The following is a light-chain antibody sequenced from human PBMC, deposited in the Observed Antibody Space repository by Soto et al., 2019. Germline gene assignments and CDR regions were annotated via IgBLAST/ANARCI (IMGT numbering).Light chain of an antibody. CDR3: QQDNDWHPST. CDR2: GAS. CDR1: PSVRDN. J-gene: IGKJ2*01. Sequence: ETLLTQSPATLSVSPGERATLSCRASPSVRDNLAWYQQKPGQAPRRLIYGASTRAPGIPDRFSGSGFGTEFSLTISSLQSADFAVYYCQQDNDWHPSTFGQGTKLEIK. V-gene: IGKV3-15*01.